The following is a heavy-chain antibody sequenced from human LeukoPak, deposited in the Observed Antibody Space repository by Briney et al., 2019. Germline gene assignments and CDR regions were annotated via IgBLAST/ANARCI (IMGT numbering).Heavy chain of an antibody. D-gene: IGHD5-18*01. CDR1: GGTFNSYA. J-gene: IGHJ4*02. CDR2: IIAIFRTA. V-gene: IGHV1-69*13. Sequence: VASVKVSCKTSGGTFNSYAISWVRQAPGQGLEWMGGIIAIFRTANYAQKFQGRVTITADEFMSTVYMELSSLRSEDTAVYYCAHIGDQYSRPTYNFDYWGQGTLVTVSS. CDR3: AHIGDQYSRPTYNFDY.